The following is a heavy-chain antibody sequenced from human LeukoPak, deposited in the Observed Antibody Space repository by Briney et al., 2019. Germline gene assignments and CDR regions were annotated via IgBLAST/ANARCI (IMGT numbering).Heavy chain of an antibody. CDR1: GGSISSSSYY. CDR3: ARRYYDFWSGPDNWFDP. CDR2: IYYSGST. Sequence: SETLTLTCTVSGGSISSSSYYWGWIPQPPGKGLEWIGSIYYSGSTYYNSTLKSRVAISVDTSKNQFSLKLSSVTAADTAVYYCARRYYDFWSGPDNWFDPWGQGTLVTVPS. D-gene: IGHD3-3*01. J-gene: IGHJ5*02. V-gene: IGHV4-39*01.